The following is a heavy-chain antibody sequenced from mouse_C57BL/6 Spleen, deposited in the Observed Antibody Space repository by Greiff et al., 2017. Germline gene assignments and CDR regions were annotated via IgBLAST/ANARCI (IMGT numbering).Heavy chain of an antibody. J-gene: IGHJ2*01. CDR1: GYTFTNYY. Sequence: VQLQQSGPELVMPGASVKMSCKASGYTFTNYYMNWVKQSTGQGLEWIGVIDPTYGTTNYNQKFKGKATLTVDQSSSTAYMQLNSLTSEDSAVYYCGRGGDGPNYFDYWGQGTTLTVSS. D-gene: IGHD3-1*01. V-gene: IGHV1-39*01. CDR2: IDPTYGTT. CDR3: GRGGDGPNYFDY.